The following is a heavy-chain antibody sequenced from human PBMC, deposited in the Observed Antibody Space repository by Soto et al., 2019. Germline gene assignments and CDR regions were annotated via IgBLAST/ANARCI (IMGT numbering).Heavy chain of an antibody. CDR3: ARDGPSPIRSSWYNWFDP. V-gene: IGHV6-1*01. D-gene: IGHD6-13*01. CDR2: TYYRSKWYN. CDR1: GYSVSSNSAS. Sequence: PWQTLSLTCPISGYSVSSNSASWNWIRQSPSRGLEWLGRTYYRSKWYNDYAVSVKSRITINPDTSKNQFSLQLNSVTPEDTAVYYCARDGPSPIRSSWYNWFDPWGQGTLVTVYS. J-gene: IGHJ5*02.